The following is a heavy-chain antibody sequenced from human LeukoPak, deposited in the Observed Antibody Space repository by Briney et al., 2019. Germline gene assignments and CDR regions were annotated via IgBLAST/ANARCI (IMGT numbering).Heavy chain of an antibody. Sequence: GGSLRLPCAASGFTFDDYAMHWVRQVLGKGLEWVSGISWNSGSIGYADSVKGRFTISRDNAKNTLYLQMNSLRAEDTALYYCARDKDWLLYDYWGQGALVTVSS. D-gene: IGHD3/OR15-3a*01. CDR1: GFTFDDYA. J-gene: IGHJ4*02. CDR2: ISWNSGSI. V-gene: IGHV3-9*01. CDR3: ARDKDWLLYDY.